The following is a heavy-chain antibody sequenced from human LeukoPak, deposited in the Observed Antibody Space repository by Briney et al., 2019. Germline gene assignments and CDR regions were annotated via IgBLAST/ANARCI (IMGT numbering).Heavy chain of an antibody. CDR3: ARDSDYVSAFDI. J-gene: IGHJ3*02. Sequence: ASVKVSCKASGYTFTSYGVSWVRQAPGQGLEWMGWISAYNGNTNYAQKLQGRVTMTTDTSTSTAYMELRSLRSDDTAVYYCARDSDYVSAFDIWGQGTMVTVSS. D-gene: IGHD4-17*01. CDR1: GYTFTSYG. V-gene: IGHV1-18*01. CDR2: ISAYNGNT.